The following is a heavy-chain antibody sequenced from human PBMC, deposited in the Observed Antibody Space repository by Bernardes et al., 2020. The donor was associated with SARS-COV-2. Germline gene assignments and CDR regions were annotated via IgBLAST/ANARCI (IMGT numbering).Heavy chain of an antibody. J-gene: IGHJ4*02. V-gene: IGHV3-74*01. Sequence: GGSLRLSCTASGFAFSSYWMHWVRQLPGKGLVWVSRISSDGSTTTYADSVKGRFTISRDNARNTLYLQMNSLRAEDTALYYCVRGPSDGHGRFEYWGQGTLRTISS. CDR2: ISSDGSTT. CDR1: GFAFSSYW. CDR3: VRGPSDGHGRFEY.